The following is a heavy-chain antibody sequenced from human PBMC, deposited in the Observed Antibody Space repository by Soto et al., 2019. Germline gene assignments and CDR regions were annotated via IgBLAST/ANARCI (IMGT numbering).Heavy chain of an antibody. CDR1: GFTFSSYT. V-gene: IGHV3-23*01. D-gene: IGHD5-18*01. CDR2: IRGSGGST. J-gene: IGHJ6*02. CDR3: AKLLTGIQLWFLYGMDV. Sequence: QPGGSLRLSCAACGFTFSSYTMNWVRQAPGKGLEWVSAIRGSGGSTYYADSVKGRFTISRDNSKNTLYLQMNSLRAEDTPVYYCAKLLTGIQLWFLYGMDVCGQGTTVPVFS.